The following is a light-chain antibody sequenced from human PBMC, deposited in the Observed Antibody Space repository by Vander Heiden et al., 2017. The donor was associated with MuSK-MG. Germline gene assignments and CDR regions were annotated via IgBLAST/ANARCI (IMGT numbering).Light chain of an antibody. V-gene: IGKV1-5*03. J-gene: IGKJ1*01. Sequence: DVQMTQSPSTLSASIGDRITITCRASRNIETLLAWYQQKPGKPPKLLIHETSGLETGVPSRFSGDGYATEFTLTISSLQPDDFATYYCQQDNSFSWTFGQGTKVQI. CDR3: QQDNSFSWT. CDR2: ETS. CDR1: RNIETL.